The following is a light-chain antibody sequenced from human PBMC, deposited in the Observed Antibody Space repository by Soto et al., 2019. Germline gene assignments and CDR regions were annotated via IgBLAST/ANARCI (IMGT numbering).Light chain of an antibody. J-gene: IGKJ4*01. CDR1: EGISSY. CDR2: LAA. CDR3: QQLNSYPLT. V-gene: IGKV1-9*01. Sequence: TQLTQSPSFLSASVGDRVTITCRSSEGISSYLAWYQQKPGKGPKLLVYLAATLLSGVPSRFSGSGSGKEFTLTISSLQPEDFATYYCQQLNSYPLTFGGGTKVEIK.